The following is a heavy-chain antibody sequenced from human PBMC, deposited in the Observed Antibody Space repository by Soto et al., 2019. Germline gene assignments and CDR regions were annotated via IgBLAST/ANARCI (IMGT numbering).Heavy chain of an antibody. D-gene: IGHD4-17*01. V-gene: IGHV4-31*03. CDR2: IYYSGNT. J-gene: IGHJ3*02. CDR3: ARGAADYGDAFDI. Sequence: QVQLQESGPGLVKPSQTLSLTCTVSGGSTSRGGYYWTWIRQHPVRGLEWIAYIYYSGNTFYNPSLKSRLTISLDTSKKQFSLNLTSVTAADTAVYYCARGAADYGDAFDIWGQGTMVTVSS. CDR1: GGSTSRGGYY.